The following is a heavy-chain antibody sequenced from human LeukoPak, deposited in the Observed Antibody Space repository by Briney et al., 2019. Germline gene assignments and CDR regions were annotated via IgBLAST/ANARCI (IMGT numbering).Heavy chain of an antibody. Sequence: PGGSLRLSCAASGFTFSSYWMSWVRQAPGKGLEWVANIKQDGSEKYYVDSVEGRFTISRDNAKNSLYLQMNSLRAEDTAVYYCARDHYYGSGSYNHWGQGTLVTVSS. J-gene: IGHJ1*01. CDR1: GFTFSSYW. D-gene: IGHD3-10*01. V-gene: IGHV3-7*01. CDR3: ARDHYYGSGSYNH. CDR2: IKQDGSEK.